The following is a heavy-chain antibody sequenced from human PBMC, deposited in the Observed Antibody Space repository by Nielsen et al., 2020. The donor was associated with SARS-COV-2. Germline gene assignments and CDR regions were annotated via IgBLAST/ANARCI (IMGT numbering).Heavy chain of an antibody. J-gene: IGHJ6*02. CDR2: IYTSGST. Sequence: SETLSLTCTVSGGSISSYYWSWIRQPAGKGLEWIGRIYTSGSTNYNPSLKSRVTMSVDTSKNQFSLKLSSVTAADTAVYYCARVGRITIFGVDNYGMDVWGQGTTVTVSS. CDR1: GGSISSYY. V-gene: IGHV4-4*07. CDR3: ARVGRITIFGVDNYGMDV. D-gene: IGHD3-3*01.